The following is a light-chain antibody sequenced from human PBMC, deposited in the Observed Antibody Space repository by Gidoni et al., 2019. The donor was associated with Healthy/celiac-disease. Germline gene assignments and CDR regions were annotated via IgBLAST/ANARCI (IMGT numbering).Light chain of an antibody. CDR3: KQYGSSPYS. CDR1: QSVSSSY. V-gene: IGKV3-20*01. Sequence: VLTHSSGTLSLSPGERATVSCRASQSVSSSYLAWYQHKPGQAPRLLIYGASSRATSIPDRCSGSGSGTDFTLTISRLEPEDFTVYYCKQYGSSPYSCGQGTKLEIK. J-gene: IGKJ2*03. CDR2: GAS.